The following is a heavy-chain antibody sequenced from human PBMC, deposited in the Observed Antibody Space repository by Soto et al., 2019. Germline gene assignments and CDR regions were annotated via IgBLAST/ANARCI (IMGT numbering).Heavy chain of an antibody. V-gene: IGHV4-59*01. CDR1: GGSISRYY. J-gene: IGHJ5*02. Sequence: PSETLSLTCSVSGGSISRYYWSWIRQPPGKGLEWIGYAYYSGDTGYNPSLQSRVTMAVDTSKNQVSLKLTSVTAADTAVYYCARDRSTYGGGGTGEVKENWFDPWGQGAMVTVYS. CDR2: AYYSGDT. D-gene: IGHD2-8*01. CDR3: ARDRSTYGGGGTGEVKENWFDP.